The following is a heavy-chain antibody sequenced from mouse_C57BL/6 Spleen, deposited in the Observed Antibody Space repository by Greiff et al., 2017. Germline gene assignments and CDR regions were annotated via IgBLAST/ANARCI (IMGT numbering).Heavy chain of an antibody. CDR2: IWRGGST. CDR3: ARKGSHYYGHAMDY. J-gene: IGHJ4*01. Sequence: VKLMESGPGLVQPSQSLSITCTVSGFSLTSYGVHWVRQSPGKGLEWLGMIWRGGSTDYNAAFISRLSISKDNSKSQVFFKMNSLQADDTAIYYCARKGSHYYGHAMDYWGQGTSVTVSS. D-gene: IGHD1-2*01. CDR1: GFSLTSYG. V-gene: IGHV2-2*01.